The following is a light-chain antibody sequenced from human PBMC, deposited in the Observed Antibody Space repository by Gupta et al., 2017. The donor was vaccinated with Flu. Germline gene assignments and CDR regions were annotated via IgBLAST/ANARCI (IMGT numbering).Light chain of an antibody. V-gene: IGKV3D-15*01. CDR2: GVS. CDR1: QSIGNN. CDR3: LQYNDWPRS. J-gene: IGKJ1*01. Sequence: EVVLTQSPATLSVSPGERATLSCRASQSIGNNLAWYQQRVGQAPRLLIDGVSIRATGIPDRFSGSGSETEFTLTVSSLQSEDFALYHCLQYNDWPRSFGQGTRVEIK.